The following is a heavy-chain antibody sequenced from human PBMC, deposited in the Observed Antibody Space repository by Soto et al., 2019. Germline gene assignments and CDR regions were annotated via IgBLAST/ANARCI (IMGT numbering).Heavy chain of an antibody. CDR3: ARVLTFPYYVILTGYSTPIRWFDP. V-gene: IGHV4-4*02. CDR1: GGSISSSNW. Sequence: SETLSLTCAVSGGSISSSNWWSWVRQPPGKGLEWIGEIYHSGSTNYNPSLKSRVTISVDKSKNQFSLKLSSVTAADTAVYYCARVLTFPYYVILTGYSTPIRWFDPWGQGTLVTVS. J-gene: IGHJ5*02. CDR2: IYHSGST. D-gene: IGHD3-9*01.